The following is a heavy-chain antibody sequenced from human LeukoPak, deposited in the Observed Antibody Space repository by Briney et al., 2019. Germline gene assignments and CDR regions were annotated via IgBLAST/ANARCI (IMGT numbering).Heavy chain of an antibody. CDR1: GYTFTSYY. V-gene: IGHV1-46*01. CDR2: INPSCGST. Sequence: ASVKVSCKASGYTFTSYYMHSVRQAPGQGLEWMGIINPSCGSTSYAQKFQGRVTMTRDTSTRTVYMELRSLRSEDTAVYYCARRGAEYSSSHYFDYWGQGTLVTVSS. CDR3: ARRGAEYSSSHYFDY. J-gene: IGHJ4*02. D-gene: IGHD6-6*01.